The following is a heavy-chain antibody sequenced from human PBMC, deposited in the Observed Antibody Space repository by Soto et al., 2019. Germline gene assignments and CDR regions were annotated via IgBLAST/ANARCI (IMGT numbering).Heavy chain of an antibody. CDR2: ISGSGSTI. CDR1: GFTFSSHE. D-gene: IGHD2-8*01. V-gene: IGHV3-48*03. J-gene: IGHJ1*01. CDR3: ARGGVY. Sequence: AGGSLRLSCEATGFTFSSHEMNWIRQTPGKRLEWIAKISGSGSTINYADSVKGRFTISRDNVQRTLHLQMDRLRVEDTGVYYCARGGVYWGRGTLVTVSS.